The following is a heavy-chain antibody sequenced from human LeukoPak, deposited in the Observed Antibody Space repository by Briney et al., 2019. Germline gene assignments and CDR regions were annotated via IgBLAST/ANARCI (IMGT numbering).Heavy chain of an antibody. CDR1: GYTFTSYG. CDR3: ARDKQLDWAHYHYCYMDV. CDR2: ISAYNGNT. J-gene: IGHJ6*03. Sequence: ASVKVSCKASGYTFTSYGISWVRQAPGQGLEWMGWISAYNGNTNYAQKLQGRVTMTTDTSTSTAHMELRSLRSDDTAVYYCARDKQLDWAHYHYCYMDVWGKGTTVTVSS. V-gene: IGHV1-18*01. D-gene: IGHD1-1*01.